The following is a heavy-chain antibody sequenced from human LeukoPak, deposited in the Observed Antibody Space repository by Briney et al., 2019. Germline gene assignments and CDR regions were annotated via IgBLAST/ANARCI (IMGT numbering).Heavy chain of an antibody. CDR1: GGSISSYY. J-gene: IGHJ4*02. CDR2: IYYSGST. Sequence: SETLSLTCTVSGGSISSYYWSWIRQPPGKGLEWIGYIYYSGSTNYNPSLKSRVTISVDTSKNQFSLKLSSVTAADAAVYYCARVAVAGTDFDYWGQGTLVTVSS. V-gene: IGHV4-59*01. D-gene: IGHD6-19*01. CDR3: ARVAVAGTDFDY.